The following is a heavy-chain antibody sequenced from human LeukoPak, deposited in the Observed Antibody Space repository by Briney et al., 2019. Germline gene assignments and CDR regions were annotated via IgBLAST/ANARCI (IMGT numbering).Heavy chain of an antibody. V-gene: IGHV1-58*01. CDR1: GFTFSNSA. CDR3: AVDVIYESD. D-gene: IGHD2/OR15-2a*01. J-gene: IGHJ4*02. CDR2: IVVGSGNT. Sequence: SVKVSCKASGFTFSNSAVQWVRQARGQRLEWIGWIVVGSGNTNYAQKVQERVTITRDMSTSTAYMELSSLRSEDTAVYYCAVDVIYESDWGQGTLATVSS.